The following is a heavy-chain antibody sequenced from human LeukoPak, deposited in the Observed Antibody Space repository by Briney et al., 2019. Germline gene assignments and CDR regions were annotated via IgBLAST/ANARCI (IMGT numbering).Heavy chain of an antibody. Sequence: PSETLSLTCTVSGGSISSGSYYWSWIRQPAGKGLEWIGRIYTSGSTNYNPSLKSRVTISVDTSKNQFSLKLSSVTAADTAVYYCARGIAAAGTDYWGQGTLVTVSS. CDR2: IYTSGST. J-gene: IGHJ4*02. CDR3: ARGIAAAGTDY. V-gene: IGHV4-61*02. CDR1: GGSISSGSYY. D-gene: IGHD6-13*01.